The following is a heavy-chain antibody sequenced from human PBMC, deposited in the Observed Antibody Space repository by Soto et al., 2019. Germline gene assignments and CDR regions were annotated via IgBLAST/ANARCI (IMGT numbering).Heavy chain of an antibody. V-gene: IGHV1-18*01. CDR3: ARGLYMAWCDP. Sequence: ASVKVSCKASGYNFIGYGITWVWQAPGQGLEWMGWISAYNGNSNYAQSLQDRVTMTTDTSTATAYLELRSLRPDDTAVYFCARGLYMAWCDPWGQGTPVTVS. D-gene: IGHD2-8*01. J-gene: IGHJ5*02. CDR2: ISAYNGNS. CDR1: GYNFIGYG.